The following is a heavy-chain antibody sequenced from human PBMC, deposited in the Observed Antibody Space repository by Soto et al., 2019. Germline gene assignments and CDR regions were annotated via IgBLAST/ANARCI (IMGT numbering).Heavy chain of an antibody. CDR1: GFTFSYYY. Sequence: GGSLRLSGAAPGFTFSYYYMIWIRQAPGKGLEWVSYISSSSSYTNYADSVKGRFTISRDNAKNSLYLQMNSLRAEDTAVYYCARSWYYYDSSGYFDYWGQGTLVTVSS. CDR2: ISSSSSYT. D-gene: IGHD3-22*01. V-gene: IGHV3-11*06. J-gene: IGHJ4*02. CDR3: ARSWYYYDSSGYFDY.